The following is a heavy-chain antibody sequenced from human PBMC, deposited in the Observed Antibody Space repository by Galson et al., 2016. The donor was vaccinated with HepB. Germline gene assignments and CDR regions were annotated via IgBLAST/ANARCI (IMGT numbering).Heavy chain of an antibody. CDR1: GLTFSTSA. J-gene: IGHJ6*02. D-gene: IGHD6-13*01. CDR3: AKGIHIRAAGAFGLGV. CDR2: LSGGGRST. V-gene: IGHV3-23*01. Sequence: SLRLSCAASGLTFSTSAMTWVRQAPGKGLEWVAALSGGGRSTYYADSIKGRFTISRDNSKNTLYLQLNSLRVEDTAIYYCAKGIHIRAAGAFGLGVWGLGTTVTVAS.